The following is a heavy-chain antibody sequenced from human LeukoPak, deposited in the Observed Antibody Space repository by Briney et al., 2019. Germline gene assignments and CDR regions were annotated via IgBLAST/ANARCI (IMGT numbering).Heavy chain of an antibody. CDR3: ARAPLGIAARRGSWFDP. Sequence: ASVKVSCKASGYTFTSYDINWVRQATGQGLEWMGWMNPNSGNTGYAQKFQGRVTMTRNTSISTAYMELSSLRSEDTAVYYCARAPLGIAARRGSWFDPWGQGTLVTVSS. CDR2: MNPNSGNT. V-gene: IGHV1-8*01. D-gene: IGHD6-6*01. J-gene: IGHJ5*02. CDR1: GYTFTSYD.